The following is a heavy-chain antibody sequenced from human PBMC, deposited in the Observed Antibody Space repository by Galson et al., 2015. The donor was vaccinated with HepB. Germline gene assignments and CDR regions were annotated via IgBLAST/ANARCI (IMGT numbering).Heavy chain of an antibody. CDR2: ISSDGRT. CDR1: GFTVSNIH. Sequence: SLRLSCAASGFTVSNIHMSWVRQAPGKGLECVSVISSDGRTSYADSVKGRFTISRDNSKNTLYLRMNSLRADDTAVYYCARDHAAAGTGYFDYWGQGTLVTVSS. J-gene: IGHJ4*02. V-gene: IGHV3-66*01. D-gene: IGHD6-13*01. CDR3: ARDHAAAGTGYFDY.